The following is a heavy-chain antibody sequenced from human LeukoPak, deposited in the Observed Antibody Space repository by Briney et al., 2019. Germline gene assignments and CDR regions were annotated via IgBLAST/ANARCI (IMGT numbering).Heavy chain of an antibody. Sequence: PSETLSLTCTVSGGSISSGGYYWSWIRQPPGKGLEWIGYIYHSGSTYYNPSLKSRVTISVDRSKNQFSLKLSSVTAADTAVYYCARVQRFLEWPLGFDYWGQGTLVTVSS. D-gene: IGHD3-3*01. CDR3: ARVQRFLEWPLGFDY. V-gene: IGHV4-30-2*01. J-gene: IGHJ4*02. CDR1: GGSISSGGYY. CDR2: IYHSGST.